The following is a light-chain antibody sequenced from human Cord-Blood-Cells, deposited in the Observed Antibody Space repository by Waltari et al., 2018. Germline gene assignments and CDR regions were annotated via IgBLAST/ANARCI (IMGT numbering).Light chain of an antibody. CDR3: QQYNSYWT. V-gene: IGKV1-5*01. Sequence: DIQITQSPSTLSASVGERVTITCRASQSISSWLAWYQQKPGKAPKLLIYDASSLESGVPSRFSGSGSGTEFTLTISSLQPDDFATYYCQQYNSYWTFGQGTKVEIK. CDR2: DAS. J-gene: IGKJ1*01. CDR1: QSISSW.